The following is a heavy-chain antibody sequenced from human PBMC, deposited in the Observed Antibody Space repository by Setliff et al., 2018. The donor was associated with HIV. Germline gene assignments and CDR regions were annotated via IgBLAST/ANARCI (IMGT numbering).Heavy chain of an antibody. Sequence: PGGSLRLSCAASGFTFSSYGMHGVRQAPGKGLEWVAVIWYDGNNKYYADSVKGRFTISRDNSKNTLYLQMNSLRAEDTAVYYCARSLWGFVRNAAFDIWGQGTMVTVSS. J-gene: IGHJ3*02. CDR2: IWYDGNNK. D-gene: IGHD3-16*01. CDR1: GFTFSSYG. V-gene: IGHV3-33*01. CDR3: ARSLWGFVRNAAFDI.